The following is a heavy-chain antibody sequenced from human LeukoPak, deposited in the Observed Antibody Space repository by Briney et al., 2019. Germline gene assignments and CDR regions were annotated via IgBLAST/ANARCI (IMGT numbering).Heavy chain of an antibody. CDR2: ISYDGSNK. V-gene: IGHV3-30-3*01. D-gene: IGHD5-18*01. J-gene: IGHJ2*01. CDR1: GFTFSNYA. CDR3: ARARVDIAMFTWLNWYFDL. Sequence: PGRSLRLSCAASGFTFSNYATHWVRQAPGKGLEWVAVISYDGSNKYYADSVKGRFTISRDNSKNALYLQMNSLRAEDTAVYYCARARVDIAMFTWLNWYFDLWGRGTLVTVSS.